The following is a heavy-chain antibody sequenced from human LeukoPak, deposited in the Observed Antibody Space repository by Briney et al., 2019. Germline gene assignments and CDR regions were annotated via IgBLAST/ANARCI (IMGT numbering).Heavy chain of an antibody. CDR2: FTGGDGSA. CDR3: AKEGFDY. Sequence: PGGSLRLSCAASAFTVSSNCMSWVRQAPGKGLEWVSTFTGGDGSAYYADSVEGRFTISRDNSKNTLYLQMNSLRAEDTALYYCAKEGFDYWGQGTLVTVSS. V-gene: IGHV3-23*01. CDR1: AFTVSSNC. J-gene: IGHJ4*02.